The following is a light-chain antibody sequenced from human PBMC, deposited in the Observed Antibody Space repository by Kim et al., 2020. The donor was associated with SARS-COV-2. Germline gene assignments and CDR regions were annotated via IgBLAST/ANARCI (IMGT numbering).Light chain of an antibody. CDR3: QVWDSSSDHVV. J-gene: IGLJ2*01. V-gene: IGLV3-21*04. CDR2: YDS. CDR1: NIVSKS. Sequence: AHGKTSGITGGGNNIVSKSVHWYQQKPGQAPVLVIYYDSDRPSGIPERFSGSNSGNTATLTISRVEAGDEADYYCQVWDSSSDHVVFGGGTQLTVL.